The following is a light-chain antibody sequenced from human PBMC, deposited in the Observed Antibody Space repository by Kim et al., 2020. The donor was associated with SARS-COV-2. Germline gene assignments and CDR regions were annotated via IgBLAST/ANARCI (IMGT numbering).Light chain of an antibody. CDR2: AAS. CDR1: HAISHY. Sequence: DIQMTQSPSSLSASVGDRVTITCRASHAISHYLAWYQQKPGKVPKLLIYAASTLQSGVPSRFSGSGSGTDFTLTISSLQPEDVATYYCQKYDIAPWKFGQGTKVDIK. CDR3: QKYDIAPWK. J-gene: IGKJ1*01. V-gene: IGKV1-27*01.